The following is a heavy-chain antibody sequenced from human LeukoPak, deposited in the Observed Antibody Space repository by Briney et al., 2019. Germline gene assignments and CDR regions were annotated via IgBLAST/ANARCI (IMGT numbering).Heavy chain of an antibody. V-gene: IGHV4-39*01. D-gene: IGHD3-22*01. CDR2: IYYRGST. J-gene: IGHJ4*02. Sequence: PSETLSLTCTVSDDSIRTNTYYWGWIRQPPGKGLEWIGSIYYRGSTYYNLSLKSRVTISVDTSKKQFSLKLSSVTAADTAVYYCARLSPFGYYDSSGYPFDYWGQGTLATVSS. CDR3: ARLSPFGYYDSSGYPFDY. CDR1: DDSIRTNTYY.